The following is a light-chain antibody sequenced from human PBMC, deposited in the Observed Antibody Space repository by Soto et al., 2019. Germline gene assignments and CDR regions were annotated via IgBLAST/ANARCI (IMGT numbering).Light chain of an antibody. CDR1: SSNIGAGYD. V-gene: IGLV1-40*01. J-gene: IGLJ1*01. Sequence: QSVLTQPPSVSGAPGQRVTISCTGSSSNIGAGYDVHWYQQLPGTAPKLLIYHNSNRPSGVPDRFSGSKSGTSASLAITGLQAEDEADYYCQSYDSRLSGSRVFGTGT. CDR3: QSYDSRLSGSRV. CDR2: HNS.